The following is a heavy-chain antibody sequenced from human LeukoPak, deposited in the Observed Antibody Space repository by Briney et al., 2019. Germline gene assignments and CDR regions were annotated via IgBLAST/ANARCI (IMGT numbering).Heavy chain of an antibody. V-gene: IGHV3-66*04. Sequence: GGSLRLSCAASGITVSGNYMAWVRQAPGKGLEWASVIYSGGNTYHADSVKGRFSISRDNSKNTVYLQMNGLRVEDTAVYYCARLVTGTTVINSGWFDPWAGEPWSPSP. CDR1: GITVSGNY. CDR2: IYSGGNT. D-gene: IGHD4-23*01. CDR3: ARLVTGTTVINSGWFDP. J-gene: IGHJ5*02.